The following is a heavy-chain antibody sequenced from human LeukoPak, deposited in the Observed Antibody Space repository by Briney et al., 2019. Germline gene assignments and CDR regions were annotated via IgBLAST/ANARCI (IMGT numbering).Heavy chain of an antibody. CDR2: INPSGGST. Sequence: ASVKVSCKASGYTFTSYYIHWVRQAPGQGLECMGIINPSGGSTSYARKFQGRVTMTRDASTSTVYMELSSLRSEDTAVYYCARLTGKKAFDIWGQGTMVTVSS. D-gene: IGHD1-20*01. CDR3: ARLTGKKAFDI. V-gene: IGHV1-46*01. CDR1: GYTFTSYY. J-gene: IGHJ3*02.